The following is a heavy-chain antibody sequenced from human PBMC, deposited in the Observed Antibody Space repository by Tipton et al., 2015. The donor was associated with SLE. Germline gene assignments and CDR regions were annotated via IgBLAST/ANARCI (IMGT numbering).Heavy chain of an antibody. CDR3: AKDRTASAGSIDS. Sequence: SLRLSCAASGFIFDDYGMSWVRQAPGKGLEWVSGINWNGDATGYADSVKGRFTISRDNAKNSLYLQMNSLRAEDTALYYCAKDRTASAGSIDSWGQGTLVTVSS. CDR2: INWNGDAT. D-gene: IGHD6-13*01. V-gene: IGHV3-20*04. J-gene: IGHJ5*01. CDR1: GFIFDDYG.